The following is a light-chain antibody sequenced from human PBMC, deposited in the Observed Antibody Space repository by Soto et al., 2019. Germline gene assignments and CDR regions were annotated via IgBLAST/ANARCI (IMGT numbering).Light chain of an antibody. CDR3: QQYNNWPPYT. CDR2: GAS. CDR1: QSVSSN. J-gene: IGKJ2*01. Sequence: IGMTQSPATLSVSPGERAPLSCRASQSVSSNVAWYQQKPGQAPRLLIYGASTRATGIPARFSGSGSGTEFTLTISSLQSEDFAVYYCQQYNNWPPYTFGQATKLEIK. V-gene: IGKV3-15*01.